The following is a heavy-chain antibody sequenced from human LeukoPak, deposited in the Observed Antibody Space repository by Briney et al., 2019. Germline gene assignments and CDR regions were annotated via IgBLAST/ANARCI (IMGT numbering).Heavy chain of an antibody. V-gene: IGHV3-15*01. CDR1: GFTCCNAW. CDR3: VRQQLVFDS. J-gene: IGHJ4*02. Sequence: GGNLRLNGAASGFTCCNAWMSWVGQGPGKELKWVGHIKSKTDRETTDYAAPVKGKFTISRDDSKNTLYLQMNSLKTEDTAVYYCVRQQLVFDSWGQGTLVTVSS. CDR2: IKSKTDRETT. D-gene: IGHD6-13*01.